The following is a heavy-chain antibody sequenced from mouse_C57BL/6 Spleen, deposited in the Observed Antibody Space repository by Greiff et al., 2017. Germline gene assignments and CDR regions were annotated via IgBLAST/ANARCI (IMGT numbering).Heavy chain of an antibody. CDR2: ISSGGDYI. CDR1: GFTFSSYA. CDR3: TREANYYAMDY. V-gene: IGHV5-9-1*02. J-gene: IGHJ4*01. Sequence: EVQRVESGEGLVKPGGSLKLSCAASGFTFSSYAMSWVRQTPEKRLEWVAYISSGGDYIYSADTVQGRFTISRENARNNLYLQMSSLKSEDTAMYYFTREANYYAMDYWGQGTSVTVSS. D-gene: IGHD3-2*02.